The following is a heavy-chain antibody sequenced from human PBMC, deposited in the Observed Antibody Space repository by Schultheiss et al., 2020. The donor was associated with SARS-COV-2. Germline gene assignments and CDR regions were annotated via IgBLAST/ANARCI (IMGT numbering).Heavy chain of an antibody. CDR3: AHRPRQEYYDFWSGYNMYYFDY. J-gene: IGHJ4*02. D-gene: IGHD3-3*01. CDR1: VFSLSTSGVG. V-gene: IGHV2-5*01. Sequence: SGPTLVKPTQTLTLTCTFSVFSLSTSGVGVGWIRQPPGKALEWLALIYWNDDKRYSPSLKSRLTITKDTSKNQVVLTMTNMDPVDTATYYCAHRPRQEYYDFWSGYNMYYFDYWGQGTLVTVSS. CDR2: IYWNDDK.